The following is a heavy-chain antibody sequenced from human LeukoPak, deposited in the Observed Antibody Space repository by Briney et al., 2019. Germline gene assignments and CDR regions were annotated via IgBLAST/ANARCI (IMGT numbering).Heavy chain of an antibody. Sequence: PGGSLRLSCAASGFTFSSYAMHWVRQAPGKGLEYVSAISSNGGSTYYANSVKGRFTISRDNSKNTLYLQMGSLRAEDMAVYYCARAPPPNYDILTGYYPSVYFDYWGQGTLVTVSS. CDR3: ARAPPPNYDILTGYYPSVYFDY. D-gene: IGHD3-9*01. J-gene: IGHJ4*02. CDR1: GFTFSSYA. CDR2: ISSNGGST. V-gene: IGHV3-64*01.